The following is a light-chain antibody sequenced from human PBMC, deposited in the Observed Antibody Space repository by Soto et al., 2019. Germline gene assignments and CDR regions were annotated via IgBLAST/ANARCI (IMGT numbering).Light chain of an antibody. V-gene: IGLV2-8*01. Sequence: QSALTQPPSASGSPGQSVTISCTGTSSDVGSYNYVSWYQQHPGKAPKLMIYEVSKRPSGVPDRFSGSKSGNTAPLTVSGLQAEDEADYYCSSYAGSNNFVVFGGGTQLTVL. CDR3: SSYAGSNNFVV. J-gene: IGLJ2*01. CDR2: EVS. CDR1: SSDVGSYNY.